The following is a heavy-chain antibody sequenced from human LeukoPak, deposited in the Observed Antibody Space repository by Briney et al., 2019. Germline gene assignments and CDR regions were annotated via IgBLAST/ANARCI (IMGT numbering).Heavy chain of an antibody. Sequence: GGSLRLSCAASGFTFSSNAMSWVRQAPGKGLEWVSAISGSGGSTYYPDSVKGRFTISRDNSKNTLYLQMNSLRAEDTAVYYCAKEKYSSSWLNYFDYWGQGTLVTVSS. CDR3: AKEKYSSSWLNYFDY. V-gene: IGHV3-23*01. J-gene: IGHJ4*02. CDR2: ISGSGGST. CDR1: GFTFSSNA. D-gene: IGHD6-13*01.